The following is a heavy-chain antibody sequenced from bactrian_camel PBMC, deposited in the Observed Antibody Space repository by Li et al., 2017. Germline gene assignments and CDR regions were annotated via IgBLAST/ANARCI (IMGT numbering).Heavy chain of an antibody. CDR3: AAEMGSCHPYGFGY. V-gene: IGHV3S53*01. CDR1: GYSYRQPC. D-gene: IGHD6*01. J-gene: IGHJ6*01. CDR2: LGNDGSI. Sequence: HVQLVESGGGSVKAGGSLRLSCVASGYSYRQPCMGWFRQAPGKEREGVATLGNDGSIDYANSVKGRFTISKDNAKNTLYLQMNSLKPEDTAMYYCAAEMGSCHPYGFGYWGQGTQVTVS.